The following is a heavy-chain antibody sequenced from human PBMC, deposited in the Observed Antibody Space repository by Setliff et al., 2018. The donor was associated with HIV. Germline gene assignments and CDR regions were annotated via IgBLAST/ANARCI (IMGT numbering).Heavy chain of an antibody. CDR2: ISAYNGNT. CDR3: AIVRRIITFGGLVGLVQSLYYFHC. Sequence: ASVKVSSKASGYTFSDYGITWVRQAPGQGLQWMGWISAYNGNTNYAQKVQGRVRMTTDTSTNTASMELRGLRFDDTAVYYCAIVRRIITFGGLVGLVQSLYYFHCWGHGALVTVSS. CDR1: GYTFSDYG. D-gene: IGHD3-16*02. V-gene: IGHV1-18*01. J-gene: IGHJ4*01.